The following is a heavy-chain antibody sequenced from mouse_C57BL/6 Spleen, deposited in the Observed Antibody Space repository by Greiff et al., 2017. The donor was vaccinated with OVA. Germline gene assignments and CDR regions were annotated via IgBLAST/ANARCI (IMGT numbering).Heavy chain of an antibody. J-gene: IGHJ4*01. CDR3: ARRGGWSPKDY. D-gene: IGHD2-3*01. CDR2: ILPGSGST. V-gene: IGHV1-9*01. CDR1: GYTFTGYW. Sequence: QVQLQQSGAELMKPGASVKLSCKATGYTFTGYWIEWVKQRPGHGLEWIGEILPGSGSTNYNEKFKGKATFTADTSYNTAYMPRSSLTTEDSAIYYCARRGGWSPKDYWGQGTSVTVSS.